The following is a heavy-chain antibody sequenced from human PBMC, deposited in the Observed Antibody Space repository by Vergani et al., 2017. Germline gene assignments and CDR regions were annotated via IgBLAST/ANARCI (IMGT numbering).Heavy chain of an antibody. D-gene: IGHD5-12*01. V-gene: IGHV3-30*01. CDR3: ARGDRGYSGYDTAPDY. J-gene: IGHJ4*02. Sequence: QVQLVEPGGGVVQPGRSLRLSCAASGFTFSSYAMHWVRQAPGKGLEWVAVISYDGSNKYYADSVKGRFTISRDNSKNTLYLQMNSLRAEDTAVYYCARGDRGYSGYDTAPDYWGQGTLVTVSS. CDR1: GFTFSSYA. CDR2: ISYDGSNK.